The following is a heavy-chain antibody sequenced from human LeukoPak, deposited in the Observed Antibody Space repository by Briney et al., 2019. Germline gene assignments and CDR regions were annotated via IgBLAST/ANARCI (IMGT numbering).Heavy chain of an antibody. CDR3: ATDQTGATDAFDI. V-gene: IGHV1-69*04. D-gene: IGHD1-26*01. CDR1: GGTFSSYA. Sequence: SVKVSCKASGGTFSSYAISWVRQAPGQGLEWMGRIIPILGIANYAQKFQGRVTMTEDTSTDTAYMELSSLRSEDTAVYYCATDQTGATDAFDIWGQGTMVTVSS. J-gene: IGHJ3*02. CDR2: IIPILGIA.